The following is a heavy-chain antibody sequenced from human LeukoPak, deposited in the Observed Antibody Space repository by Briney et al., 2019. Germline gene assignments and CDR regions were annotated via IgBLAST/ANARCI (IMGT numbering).Heavy chain of an antibody. CDR1: GGSISSGDYY. V-gene: IGHV3-23*01. CDR2: ISGSGGST. CDR3: AKDNGGEMATAIDY. D-gene: IGHD5-24*01. Sequence: ETLFLTCTVPGGSISSGDYYWSWVRQAPGKGLEWVSAISGSGGSTYYADSVKGRFTISRDNSKNTLYLQMNSLRAEDTAVYYCAKDNGGEMATAIDYWGQGTLVTVSS. J-gene: IGHJ4*02.